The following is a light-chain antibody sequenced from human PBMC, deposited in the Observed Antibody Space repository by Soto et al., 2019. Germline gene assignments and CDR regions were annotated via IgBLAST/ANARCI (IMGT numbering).Light chain of an antibody. CDR3: QQRGGYPPYT. Sequence: IQLTQSPSSLSASVGDRVTITCRASQGISSFLAWYRQKPGKAPELLISATSTLQSGVPPRFSGSGSGTDFTLTISSLQPEDFATYYCQQRGGYPPYTFGQGTRLEVK. J-gene: IGKJ2*01. V-gene: IGKV1-9*01. CDR2: ATS. CDR1: QGISSF.